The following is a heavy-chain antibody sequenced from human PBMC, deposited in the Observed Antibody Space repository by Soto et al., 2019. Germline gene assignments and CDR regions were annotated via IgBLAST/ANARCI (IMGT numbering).Heavy chain of an antibody. J-gene: IGHJ2*01. CDR2: ISAYNGNT. CDR3: ARVVDCSGRSCYYWYFDL. Sequence: QVQLVQSGAEVKKPGASVKVSCKASGYTFNSYGISWVRQAPGQGLEWMGWISAYNGNTNYEQKLQGRVTMTTDTSTSTAYMELRSLRSDDTAMYYCARVVDCSGRSCYYWYFDLWGRGTLVTVSS. CDR1: GYTFNSYG. V-gene: IGHV1-18*01. D-gene: IGHD2-15*01.